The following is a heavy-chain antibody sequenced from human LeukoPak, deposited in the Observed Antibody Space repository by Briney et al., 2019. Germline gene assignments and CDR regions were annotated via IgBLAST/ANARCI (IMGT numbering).Heavy chain of an antibody. CDR1: GYTFTSYG. CDR3: ARDLRIAVAGPFDY. V-gene: IGHV1-18*01. Sequence: SVKVSCKASGYTFTSYGISWVRQAPGQGLEWMGWISAYNGNTNYAQKLQGRVTMTTDTSTSTAYMELRSLRSDDTAVYYCARDLRIAVAGPFDYWGQGTLVTVSS. CDR2: ISAYNGNT. D-gene: IGHD6-19*01. J-gene: IGHJ4*02.